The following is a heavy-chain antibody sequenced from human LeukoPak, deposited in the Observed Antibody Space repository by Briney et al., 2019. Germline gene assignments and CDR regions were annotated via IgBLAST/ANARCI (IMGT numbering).Heavy chain of an antibody. CDR1: GFTFSSYS. J-gene: IGHJ4*02. CDR2: ISSSSSYI. D-gene: IGHD3-3*01. Sequence: KPGGSLRLSCAASGFTFSSYSMNWVRQPPGKGLEWVSSISSSSSYIYYADSVKGRFTISRDNAKNSLYLQMNSLRAEDTAVYYCARGGRTFGVVPLDYWGQGTLVTVSS. CDR3: ARGGRTFGVVPLDY. V-gene: IGHV3-21*01.